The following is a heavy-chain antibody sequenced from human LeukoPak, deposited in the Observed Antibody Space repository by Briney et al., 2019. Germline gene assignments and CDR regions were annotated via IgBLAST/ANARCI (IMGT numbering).Heavy chain of an antibody. D-gene: IGHD1-7*01. CDR2: ISGGGGSA. V-gene: IGHV3-23*01. Sequence: GGSLRLSCAASSITFTKAWMNWVRQAPGKGLEWVSAISGGGGSAYYADSVKGRFTISRDNSKNTLYLQMNSLRAEDTAVYYCAKATGSTVARAFDIWGQGTMVTVSS. CDR3: AKATGSTVARAFDI. J-gene: IGHJ3*02. CDR1: SITFTKAW.